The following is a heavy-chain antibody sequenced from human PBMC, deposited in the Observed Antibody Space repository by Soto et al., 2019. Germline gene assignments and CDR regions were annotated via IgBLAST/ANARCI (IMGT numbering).Heavy chain of an antibody. CDR1: GFGFNRYS. CDR2: ISYDGSKK. J-gene: IGHJ6*02. CDR3: AREEATILGVVIAPMDV. D-gene: IGHD3-3*01. Sequence: QVQLVESGGGVVQPGRSLRLSCAASGFGFNRYSMHWVRQAPGKGLEWVAGISYDGSKKYYADSVKGRFTLSRDNSKSILYLEMNSLRAEETAVYWCAREEATILGVVIAPMDVWGQGTTVTVSS. V-gene: IGHV3-30*04.